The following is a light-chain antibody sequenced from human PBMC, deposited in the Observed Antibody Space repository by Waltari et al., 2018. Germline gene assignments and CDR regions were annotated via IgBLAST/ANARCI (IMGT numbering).Light chain of an antibody. CDR1: QRITPY. V-gene: IGKV1-39*01. CDR3: QQSFRFPFT. CDR2: TAS. Sequence: DIQMTQSPSSLSASVGDTVIMTCRASQRITPYLTWYQHKPGKAPTLLIFTASTLQSGVPSRCSGSGSETDFTLTIRGLQPEDFETYYCQQSFRFPFTFGPGTKVDMK. J-gene: IGKJ3*01.